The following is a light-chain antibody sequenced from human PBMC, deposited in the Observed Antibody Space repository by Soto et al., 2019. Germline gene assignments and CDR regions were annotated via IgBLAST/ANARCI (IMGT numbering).Light chain of an antibody. V-gene: IGKV3-15*01. CDR1: QSVSSN. J-gene: IGKJ3*01. CDR3: QQYNNWLVT. Sequence: EIVMTQSPATLSVSPGERATLSCRASQSVSSNLAWYQQKPGQAPRLLIYGASTRATGIPARFSGSVYGTEFPLTVSSLQSEDFAVYYCQQYNNWLVTFGPGTKVDIK. CDR2: GAS.